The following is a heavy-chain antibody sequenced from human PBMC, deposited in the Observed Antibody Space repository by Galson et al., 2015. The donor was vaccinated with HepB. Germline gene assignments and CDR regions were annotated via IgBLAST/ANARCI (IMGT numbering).Heavy chain of an antibody. J-gene: IGHJ4*02. CDR3: AKDPYLYHALAGNMAGFDY. V-gene: IGHV3-30*18. D-gene: IGHD6-19*01. CDR1: GVTFSNYG. Sequence: SLRLSCAASGVTFSNYGFHWVRQAPGKGLEWVTVISYDGRNKHYADSVKGRFTISRDNSKNMVDRQMNSLRAEDTALYYCAKDPYLYHALAGNMAGFDYWGQGTLVTVSS. CDR2: ISYDGRNK.